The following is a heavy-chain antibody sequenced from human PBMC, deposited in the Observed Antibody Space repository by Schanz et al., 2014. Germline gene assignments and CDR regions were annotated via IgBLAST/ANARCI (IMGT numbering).Heavy chain of an antibody. V-gene: IGHV1-2*02. D-gene: IGHD4-17*01. CDR2: INPNSGGT. CDR1: GYTFPSYG. CDR3: ARELRLEYYFDY. Sequence: QVQLVQSGSEVKKPGASVKVSCKASGYTFPSYGISWVRQAPGQGLEWMGRINPNSGGTNYAQKFQGRVTMTRDTSISTAYMELSSLRSDDTAVYYCARELRLEYYFDYWGQGTLVTVSS. J-gene: IGHJ4*02.